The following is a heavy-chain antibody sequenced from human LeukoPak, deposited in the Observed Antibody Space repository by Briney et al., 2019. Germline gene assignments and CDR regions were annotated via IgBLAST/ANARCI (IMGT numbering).Heavy chain of an antibody. D-gene: IGHD1-1*01. J-gene: IGHJ5*02. CDR3: PKSWDTGSTESNPNWFDP. V-gene: IGHV3-23*01. CDR2: ISGDGSNI. Sequence: GGSLRLSCAASGFTLTSSGMSWVRQAPGKGLEWVSGISGDGSNIYYVDSVKGRFTISRVKAKNTLYLQMNSLRTEDSHVYYCPKSWDTGSTESNPNWFDPWGQGTLVTVSS. CDR1: GFTLTSSG.